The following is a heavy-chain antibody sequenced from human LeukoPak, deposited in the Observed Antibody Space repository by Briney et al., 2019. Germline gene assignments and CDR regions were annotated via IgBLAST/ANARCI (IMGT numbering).Heavy chain of an antibody. CDR3: ARVLPPYYDSSGYYYTNPPDY. D-gene: IGHD3-22*01. J-gene: IGHJ4*02. V-gene: IGHV3-33*01. CDR2: IWYDGSNK. CDR1: GFTFSSYG. Sequence: GGSLRLSCAASGFTFSSYGMHWVRQAPGKGLEWVAVIWYDGSNKYYADSVKGRFTISRDNSKNTLYLQMNSLRAEDTAVYHCARVLPPYYDSSGYYYTNPPDYWGQGTLVTVSS.